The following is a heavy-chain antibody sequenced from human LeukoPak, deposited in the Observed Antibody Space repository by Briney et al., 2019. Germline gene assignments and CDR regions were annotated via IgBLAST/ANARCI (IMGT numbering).Heavy chain of an antibody. J-gene: IGHJ3*02. CDR2: IISSSSYI. CDR1: GFTLNSYA. D-gene: IGHD3-10*01. Sequence: PGGSLRLSCAVSGFTLNSYAMNWVRRAPGKGLEWVSSIISSSSYIYYTDSVKGRFTISRDNDKNSLYLQMNSLRAEDTAVYYCARFTMVRGVIDRPHAFDIWGQGTMVTVSS. CDR3: ARFTMVRGVIDRPHAFDI. V-gene: IGHV3-21*01.